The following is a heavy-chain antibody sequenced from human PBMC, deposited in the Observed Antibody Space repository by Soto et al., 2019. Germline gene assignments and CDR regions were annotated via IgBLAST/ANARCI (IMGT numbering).Heavy chain of an antibody. J-gene: IGHJ4*02. CDR3: ARAVYYGSGSYILSL. CDR1: GGTFSSYT. Sequence: QVQLVQSGAEVKKPGSSVKVSCKASGGTFSSYTISWVRQAPGQGLEWMGRIITILGIANYAQKFQGRVTITAAKSTSTAYMELSSLRSEDTAVYYCARAVYYGSGSYILSLWGQGTLVTVSS. D-gene: IGHD3-10*01. CDR2: IITILGIA. V-gene: IGHV1-69*02.